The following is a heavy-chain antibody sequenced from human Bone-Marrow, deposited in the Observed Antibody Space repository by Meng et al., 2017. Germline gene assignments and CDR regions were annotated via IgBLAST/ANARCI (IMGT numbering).Heavy chain of an antibody. V-gene: IGHV1-2*02. D-gene: IGHD2-15*01. J-gene: IGHJ5*02. Sequence: QGQPGQSGAGVKKPGASVTVSCKASGYTFTGYYIHWVRQAPGQGLEWMGWLNPNGGGTYYAQQFQGRVTMTRDTSINTAYLELSRLTSADTAVYYCAREGGPDKWFDPWGQGTLVTVSS. CDR1: GYTFTGYY. CDR3: AREGGPDKWFDP. CDR2: LNPNGGGT.